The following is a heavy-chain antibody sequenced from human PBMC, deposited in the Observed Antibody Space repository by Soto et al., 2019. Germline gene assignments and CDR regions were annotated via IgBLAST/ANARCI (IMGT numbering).Heavy chain of an antibody. CDR3: ARGAFCGGAPGFRDMDV. V-gene: IGHV1-18*01. Sequence: QIQLVQSGGEVKKPGASVKVSCKSSGYTFISHSITWVRQAPGQGLEWMGRISAYNGNTNYAQKLQGRVTMTTDTSTSTAYMELRSLRSDDTAVYYCARGAFCGGAPGFRDMDVWGQGTTVTVSS. D-gene: IGHD2-21*01. J-gene: IGHJ6*02. CDR2: ISAYNGNT. CDR1: GYTFISHS.